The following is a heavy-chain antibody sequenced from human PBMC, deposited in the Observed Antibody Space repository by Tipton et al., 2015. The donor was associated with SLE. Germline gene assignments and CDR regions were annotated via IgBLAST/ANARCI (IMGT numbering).Heavy chain of an antibody. CDR3: VRGTPFMEFERNWFDP. Sequence: TLSLTCTVSGGSISTYYWSWIRQPPKQGLEWIGWIYHTGSTDYNPSLKSRVTISVDTSKNQFSLRLSSVTAADTAIYYCVRGTPFMEFERNWFDPWGQGTLVTVSS. V-gene: IGHV4-59*01. CDR1: GGSISTYY. CDR2: IYHTGST. D-gene: IGHD3-3*02. J-gene: IGHJ5*02.